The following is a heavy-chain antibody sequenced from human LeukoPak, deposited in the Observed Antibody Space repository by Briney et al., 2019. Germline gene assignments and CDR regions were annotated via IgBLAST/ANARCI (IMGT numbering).Heavy chain of an antibody. CDR2: INHSGST. D-gene: IGHD2-2*01. J-gene: IGHJ5*02. Sequence: SETLSLTCAVYGGSFSGYYWSWIRQPPGKGLEWIGEINHSGSTNYNPSLKSRVTISVDTSKNQFSLKLSSVTAADTAVYFCARGYCSSTSCYNWFDPWGQGTLVTVSS. CDR3: ARGYCSSTSCYNWFDP. CDR1: GGSFSGYY. V-gene: IGHV4-34*01.